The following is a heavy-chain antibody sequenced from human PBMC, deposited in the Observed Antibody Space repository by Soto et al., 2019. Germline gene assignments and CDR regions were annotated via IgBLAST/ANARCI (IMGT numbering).Heavy chain of an antibody. CDR3: AREGKGYRHLDY. D-gene: IGHD5-18*01. V-gene: IGHV1-2*04. Sequence: GASVKVSCKASGYTFTIYGINWVRQAPGQGLEWMGWINPNSGGTNYAQKFQGWVTMTRDTSISTAYMELSRLRSDDTAVYYCAREGKGYRHLDYWGQGTLVTVSS. CDR2: INPNSGGT. CDR1: GYTFTIYG. J-gene: IGHJ4*02.